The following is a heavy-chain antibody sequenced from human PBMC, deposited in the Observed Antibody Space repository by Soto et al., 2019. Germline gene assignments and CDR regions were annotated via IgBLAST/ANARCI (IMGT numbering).Heavy chain of an antibody. CDR3: AIDVGASCTDFVCSASGGLDV. D-gene: IGHD2-8*01. CDR1: GGSITNIATS. CDR2: IYHSGST. Sequence: QLQLQESGSRLLRPSQTLSLTCAVSGGSITNIATSWTWLRQPPGQGLEWIGYIYHSGSTYYNPSLRSRVAIAVDKSKNQCSLNLSSVTAADTAVYYCAIDVGASCTDFVCSASGGLDVWGHGTTVTVSS. J-gene: IGHJ6*02. V-gene: IGHV4-30-2*01.